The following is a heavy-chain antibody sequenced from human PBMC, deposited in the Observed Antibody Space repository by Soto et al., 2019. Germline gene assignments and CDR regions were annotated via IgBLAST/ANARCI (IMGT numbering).Heavy chain of an antibody. D-gene: IGHD3-22*01. J-gene: IGHJ4*02. CDR3: ARGDGDYYDGNGYLGRH. V-gene: IGHV3-74*01. CDR1: GFTFSSYW. Sequence: GGSLRLSCAASGFTFSSYWMHWVRQAPGKGLVWVSRINSDGSRTSYADSAKGRFTISRDNAKNTVYLQMNSLRAEDTAVYYWARGDGDYYDGNGYLGRHWGQGTLVTVSS. CDR2: INSDGSRT.